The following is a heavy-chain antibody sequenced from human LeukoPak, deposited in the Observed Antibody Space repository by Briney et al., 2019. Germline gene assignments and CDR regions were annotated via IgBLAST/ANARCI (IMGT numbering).Heavy chain of an antibody. J-gene: IGHJ4*02. CDR2: ISGSGGNT. D-gene: IGHD3-9*01. CDR1: GFTFNSYA. V-gene: IGHV3-23*01. Sequence: GGSLRLSCAASGFTFNSYAMSWVRQAPGKGLEWVSAISGSGGNTYYADSVKGRFTISRDNSKNTLYLQMNSLRAEDTAVYYCASTYFDWSKPATTVDYWGQGTLVTVSS. CDR3: ASTYFDWSKPATTVDY.